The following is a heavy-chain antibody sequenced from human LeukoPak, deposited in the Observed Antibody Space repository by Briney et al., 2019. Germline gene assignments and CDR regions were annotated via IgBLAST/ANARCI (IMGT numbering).Heavy chain of an antibody. D-gene: IGHD1-26*01. J-gene: IGHJ6*02. V-gene: IGHV3-23*01. Sequence: PGRSLRLSCAVSGFSFSSFGMSWVRLAPGKGLGRVSAIRAGAGAPSHADSVKGRSTSSRDNSKNTLYLQMNSLRAEDTAVYYCARDLLKSGSYSYYYYYYGMDVWGQGTTVTVSS. CDR2: IRAGAGAP. CDR3: ARDLLKSGSYSYYYYYYGMDV. CDR1: GFSFSSFG.